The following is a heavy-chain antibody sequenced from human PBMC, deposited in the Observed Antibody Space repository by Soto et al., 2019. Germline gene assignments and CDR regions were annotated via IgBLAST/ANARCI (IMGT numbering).Heavy chain of an antibody. D-gene: IGHD5-18*01. CDR3: ARIPRYSFPTSDDLDS. Sequence: QVQLVQSGAEVRKPGSSVQVSCKASGGTFYTYTFSWVRQAPGQGLEWMGSITPIYPTTNYAEKFQGRLTVPADGSTNTAYMELNSLTSDDTAVYYCARIPRYSFPTSDDLDSWGQGTLVTVSS. V-gene: IGHV1-69*15. J-gene: IGHJ4*02. CDR2: ITPIYPTT. CDR1: GGTFYTYT.